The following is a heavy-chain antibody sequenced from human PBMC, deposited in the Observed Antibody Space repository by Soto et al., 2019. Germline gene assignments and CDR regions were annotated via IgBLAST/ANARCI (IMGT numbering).Heavy chain of an antibody. Sequence: EVQLLESGGGLVQPGGSLRLSCAASGFTVSSSAMIWVRQAPGKGLEWVATFSAGGSRYYADSVKGRFTISRNSSQNTLYLQMNGLRAEDTALYYCAKDRGSGGIVAGTPDYWGQGNPGHRLL. D-gene: IGHD6-19*01. V-gene: IGHV3-23*01. CDR1: GFTVSSSA. CDR2: FSAGGSR. CDR3: AKDRGSGGIVAGTPDY. J-gene: IGHJ4*02.